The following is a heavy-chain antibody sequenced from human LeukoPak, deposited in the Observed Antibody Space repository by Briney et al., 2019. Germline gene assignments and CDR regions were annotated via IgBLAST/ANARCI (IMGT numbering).Heavy chain of an antibody. CDR3: AKDRLQWLVPYYFDY. V-gene: IGHV3-30*18. Sequence: GGSLRLSCAASGFTFTSYGIHWVRQAPGKGLEWVAVISYEGSNKYYADSVKGRFSISRDNSKNTVYLQINSLRAEDTAVYYCAKDRLQWLVPYYFDYWGQGTLVTVSS. J-gene: IGHJ4*02. CDR1: GFTFTSYG. D-gene: IGHD6-19*01. CDR2: ISYEGSNK.